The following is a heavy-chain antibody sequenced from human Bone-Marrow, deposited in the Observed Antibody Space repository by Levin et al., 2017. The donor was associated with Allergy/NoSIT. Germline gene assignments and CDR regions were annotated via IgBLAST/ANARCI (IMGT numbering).Heavy chain of an antibody. Sequence: SCAASGFTFSSYGMHWVRQAPGKGLEWVAVISYDGSNKYYADSVKGRFTISRDNSKNTLYLQMNSLRAEDTAVYYCAKDRYDSSGYYYRTTSEYYFDYWGQGTLVTVSS. D-gene: IGHD3-22*01. CDR1: GFTFSSYG. V-gene: IGHV3-30*18. CDR3: AKDRYDSSGYYYRTTSEYYFDY. CDR2: ISYDGSNK. J-gene: IGHJ4*02.